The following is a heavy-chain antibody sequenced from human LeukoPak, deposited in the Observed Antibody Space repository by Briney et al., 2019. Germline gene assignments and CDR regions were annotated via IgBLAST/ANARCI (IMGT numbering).Heavy chain of an antibody. CDR2: ISYDGSNK. CDR3: ARDPEDSSGYSGVDY. J-gene: IGHJ4*02. D-gene: IGHD3-22*01. V-gene: IGHV3-30*03. Sequence: GGSLRLSCAASGFTFSSYGMHWVRQAPGKGLEWVAVISYDGSNKYYADSVKGRFTISRDNSKNTLYLQMNSLRAEDTAVYYCARDPEDSSGYSGVDYWGQGTLVTVSS. CDR1: GFTFSSYG.